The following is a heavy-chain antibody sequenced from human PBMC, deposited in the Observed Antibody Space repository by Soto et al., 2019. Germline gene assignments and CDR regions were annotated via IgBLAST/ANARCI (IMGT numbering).Heavy chain of an antibody. Sequence: XGSLRLSCSASGFTFSSYGMHWVRQAPGKGLEWVAVIWYDGSNKYYADSVKGRFTISRDNSKNTLYLQMNSLRAEDTAVYYCARSRRIQLWVDAFDIWGQGTMVTVSS. CDR1: GFTFSSYG. J-gene: IGHJ3*02. V-gene: IGHV3-33*01. CDR2: IWYDGSNK. CDR3: ARSRRIQLWVDAFDI. D-gene: IGHD5-18*01.